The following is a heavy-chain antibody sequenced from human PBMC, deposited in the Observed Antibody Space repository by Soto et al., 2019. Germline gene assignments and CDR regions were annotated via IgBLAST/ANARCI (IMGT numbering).Heavy chain of an antibody. D-gene: IGHD3-10*01. J-gene: IGHJ5*02. CDR2: IKQDGSEK. CDR3: ARDLGYYGSGGTNWFDP. CDR1: GFTFSSYW. V-gene: IGHV3-7*01. Sequence: PGGSLRLSCAASGFTFSSYWMSWVRQAPGKGLEWVANIKQDGSEKYYVDSVKGRFTISRDNAKNSLYLQMNSLRAEDTAVYYCARDLGYYGSGGTNWFDPWGQGTLVTVSS.